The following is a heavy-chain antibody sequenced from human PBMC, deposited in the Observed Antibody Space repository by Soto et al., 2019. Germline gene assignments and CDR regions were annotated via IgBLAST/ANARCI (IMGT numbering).Heavy chain of an antibody. Sequence: EVQLVESGGGLAQPGGSLKLSCAASGFTFSGSAMHWVRQASGKGLEWVGRIRSKANSYATAYAASVKGRFTISRDDSKNTAYLQMNSLKTEDTAVYYCMTIFGVVNDYWGQGTLVTVSS. CDR2: IRSKANSYAT. CDR1: GFTFSGSA. V-gene: IGHV3-73*02. CDR3: MTIFGVVNDY. J-gene: IGHJ4*02. D-gene: IGHD3-3*01.